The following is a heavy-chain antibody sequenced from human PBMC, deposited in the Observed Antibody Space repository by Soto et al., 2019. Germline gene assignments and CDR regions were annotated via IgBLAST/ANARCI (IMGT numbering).Heavy chain of an antibody. CDR2: VRFRGST. D-gene: IGHD6-19*01. Sequence: PSETLSLTCTVSGGSITTYYWSWIRQPPGKGLEWIGYVRFRGSTVYNPSLRSRVTISVDTSKNQFSLKLTSVTAADTAVYYCSGDSRLAGTGILFDYWGQGALVTVSS. CDR3: SGDSRLAGTGILFDY. CDR1: GGSITTYY. V-gene: IGHV4-59*01. J-gene: IGHJ4*01.